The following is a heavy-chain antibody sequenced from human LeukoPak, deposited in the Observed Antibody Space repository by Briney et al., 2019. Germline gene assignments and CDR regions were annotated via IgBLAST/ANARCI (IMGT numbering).Heavy chain of an antibody. CDR1: GYTFTGYY. J-gene: IGHJ4*02. Sequence: GASVKVSCKASGYTFTGYYMHWVRQAPGQGLEWMGWISAYNGNTNYAQKLQGRVTMTTDTSTSTAYMELRSLRSDDTAVYYCARVWSMIVGYFDYWGQGTLVTVSS. D-gene: IGHD3-22*01. CDR3: ARVWSMIVGYFDY. V-gene: IGHV1-18*04. CDR2: ISAYNGNT.